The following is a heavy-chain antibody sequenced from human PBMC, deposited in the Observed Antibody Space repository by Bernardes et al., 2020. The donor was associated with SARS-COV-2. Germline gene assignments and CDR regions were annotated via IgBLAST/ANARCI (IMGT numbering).Heavy chain of an antibody. J-gene: IGHJ6*02. V-gene: IGHV3-30-3*01. D-gene: IGHD3-3*01. CDR3: AREGPYYDFWSGYQSRTNYYYYGMDV. Sequence: SLSLSCAASGFTFSSYAMHWVRQAPGKGLEWVAVISYDGSNKYYADSVKGRFTISRDNSKNTLYLQMNSLRAEDTAVYYCAREGPYYDFWSGYQSRTNYYYYGMDVWGQGTTVTVSS. CDR2: ISYDGSNK. CDR1: GFTFSSYA.